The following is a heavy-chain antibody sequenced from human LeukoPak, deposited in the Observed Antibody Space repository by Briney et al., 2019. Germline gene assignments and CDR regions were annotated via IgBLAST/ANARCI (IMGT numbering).Heavy chain of an antibody. CDR1: GGSISSYY. J-gene: IGHJ4*02. CDR2: IYYSGST. D-gene: IGHD6-13*01. CDR3: ARAPHSSSWYGGSYDY. Sequence: SETLSLTCTVSGGSISSYYWSWIRQPPGKGLEWIGYIYYSGSTSYNPSLKSRVTISVDTSKNQFSLKLSSVTAADTAVYYCARAPHSSSWYGGSYDYWGQGTLVTVSS. V-gene: IGHV4-59*01.